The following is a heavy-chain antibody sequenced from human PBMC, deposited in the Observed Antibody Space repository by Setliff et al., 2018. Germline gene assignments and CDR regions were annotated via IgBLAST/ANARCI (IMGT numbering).Heavy chain of an antibody. J-gene: IGHJ6*02. Sequence: SETLSLTCTVSGASLSSGSYYWSWIRQSAGKGLEWIGHIYTSGATNYSPSLKSRVSISADTSKNVLSLRLTSVTAADTAVYYCARGSTMIQGVRLYYHGLDVWGQGTTVTVSS. D-gene: IGHD3-10*01. CDR1: GASLSSGSYY. CDR2: IYTSGAT. CDR3: ARGSTMIQGVRLYYHGLDV. V-gene: IGHV4-61*09.